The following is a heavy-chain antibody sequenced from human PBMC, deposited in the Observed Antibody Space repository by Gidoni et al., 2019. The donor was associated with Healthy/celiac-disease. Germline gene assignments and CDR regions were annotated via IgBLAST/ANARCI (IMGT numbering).Heavy chain of an antibody. Sequence: QVQLVESGGGAVQPGRSLRLSCAASGSTFSRYARHWVRQAPGKGLEWVAVISYDGSNKYYADSVKGRFTISRDNSKNTLYLQMNSLRAEDTAVYYCARVGPALMVGATLGPLDYWGQGTLVTVSS. CDR2: ISYDGSNK. CDR3: ARVGPALMVGATLGPLDY. V-gene: IGHV3-30-3*01. J-gene: IGHJ4*02. CDR1: GSTFSRYA. D-gene: IGHD1-26*01.